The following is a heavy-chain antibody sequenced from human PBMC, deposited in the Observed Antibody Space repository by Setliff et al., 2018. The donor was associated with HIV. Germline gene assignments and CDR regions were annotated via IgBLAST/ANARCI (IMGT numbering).Heavy chain of an antibody. CDR2: IDPNTGSP. CDR1: GYTITTYG. Sequence: ASVMVSCKASGYTITTYGLNWVRQVPGQGLEWMGWIDPNTGSPTYARGFTGRFVFSLDISVGTAFLQISSLKSEDTALYFCLTGRKEFDIWGQGTMVTVSS. D-gene: IGHD1-1*01. J-gene: IGHJ3*02. V-gene: IGHV7-4-1*02. CDR3: LTGRKEFDI.